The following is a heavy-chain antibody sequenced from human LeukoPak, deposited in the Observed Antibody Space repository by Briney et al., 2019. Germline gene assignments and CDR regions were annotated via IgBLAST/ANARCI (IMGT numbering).Heavy chain of an antibody. J-gene: IGHJ4*02. V-gene: IGHV1-69*04. D-gene: IGHD3-16*01. Sequence: GASVKVSCKGSGGTFSSYAISWVRQAPGQGLEWMGRIIPILGIANYAQKLQGRVTMTTDTSTSTAYMELRSLRSDDTAVYYCARVGLGGHFDYWGQGTLVTVSS. CDR2: IIPILGIA. CDR1: GGTFSSYA. CDR3: ARVGLGGHFDY.